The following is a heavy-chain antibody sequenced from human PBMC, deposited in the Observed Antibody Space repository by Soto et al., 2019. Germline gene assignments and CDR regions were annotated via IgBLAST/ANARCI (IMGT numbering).Heavy chain of an antibody. CDR3: ARAGLGIEVAGLFYNYGMDV. Sequence: SETLSLTCTVSGGSINSGGYYWNWIRQHPGKGLEWIGFIYYSGTTYYNPSLKSRVTMSLDTSKSQFSLKLSSVAAADTAVYYCARAGLGIEVAGLFYNYGMDVWGQGTTVTSP. CDR1: GGSINSGGYY. J-gene: IGHJ6*02. CDR2: IYYSGTT. D-gene: IGHD6-19*01. V-gene: IGHV4-31*03.